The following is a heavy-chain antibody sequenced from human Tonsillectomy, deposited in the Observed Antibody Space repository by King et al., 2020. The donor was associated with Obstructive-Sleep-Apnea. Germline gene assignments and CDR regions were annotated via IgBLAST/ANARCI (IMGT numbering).Heavy chain of an antibody. CDR2: VSRRSEAI. J-gene: IGHJ4*02. CDR1: GFTLRDFS. CDR3: ARDPMTRGLTWYGFDY. V-gene: IGHV3-48*04. D-gene: IGHD3-9*01. Sequence: VQLVESGGGWVQPGGSLRLSCVASGFTLRDFSMNWVRQTPGKGLEWFSYVSRRSEAIHYTDSGRGRFAIFRDDAKNSVYLQMDRRRAEDSGVYYCARDPMTRGLTWYGFDYWGQGILVTVSS.